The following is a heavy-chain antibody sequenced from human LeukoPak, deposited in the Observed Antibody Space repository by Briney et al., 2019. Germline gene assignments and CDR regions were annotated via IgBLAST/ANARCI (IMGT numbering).Heavy chain of an antibody. CDR3: ARHGARGVPVAMLWFDP. V-gene: IGHV4-59*08. Sequence: PSETLSLTCTVSGGSLSDYYWSWIRQPPGKGLEWIGYIYYSGSTNYNPSLKSRVTISVDTSKNQFSLKLSSVTAAGTAVYYCARHGARGVPVAMLWFDPWGQGTLVTVPS. CDR1: GGSLSDYY. CDR2: IYYSGST. J-gene: IGHJ5*02. D-gene: IGHD2-2*01.